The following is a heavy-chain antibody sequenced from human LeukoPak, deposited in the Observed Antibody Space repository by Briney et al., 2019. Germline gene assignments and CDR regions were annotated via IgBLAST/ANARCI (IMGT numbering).Heavy chain of an antibody. CDR1: GYTFTNYY. CDR2: INPSGCST. V-gene: IGHV1-46*01. CDR3: ARDLASSGYYWD. Sequence: ASVKVSCKAFGYTFTNYYMHWVRQAPGQGLEWMGIINPSGCSTSYAQKFQGRVTMTRDTSTSTVYMELSSLRSEDTAVYYCARDLASSGYYWDWGQGTLVTVSS. J-gene: IGHJ4*02. D-gene: IGHD3-22*01.